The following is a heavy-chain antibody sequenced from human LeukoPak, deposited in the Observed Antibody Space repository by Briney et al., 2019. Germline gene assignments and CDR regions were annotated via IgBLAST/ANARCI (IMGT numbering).Heavy chain of an antibody. D-gene: IGHD3-10*01. J-gene: IGHJ4*02. V-gene: IGHV3-9*01. CDR2: INWNSDSI. CDR3: AKDLHYGSADY. Sequence: GGSLRLSCAVSGFTFDDYATHWVRQVPGKGLEWVSGINWNSDSIGYADSVKGRFTTSRDKAKNSLYLQMNSLRAEDTAVYYCAKDLHYGSADYWGQGTLVTVSS. CDR1: GFTFDDYA.